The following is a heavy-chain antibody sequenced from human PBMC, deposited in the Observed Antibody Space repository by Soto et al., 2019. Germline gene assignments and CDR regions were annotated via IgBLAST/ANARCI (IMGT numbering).Heavy chain of an antibody. Sequence: SQTLSLTCASSGDSVSSNSAAWNWIRQSPSRGLEWLGRTYYRSKWYNDYAVSVKSRITINPDTSKNQFSLQLNSVTPEDTAVYYCARVDSSGWYSGYYGMDVWGQGTTVTVSS. V-gene: IGHV6-1*01. D-gene: IGHD6-19*01. J-gene: IGHJ6*02. CDR3: ARVDSSGWYSGYYGMDV. CDR1: GDSVSSNSAA. CDR2: TYYRSKWYN.